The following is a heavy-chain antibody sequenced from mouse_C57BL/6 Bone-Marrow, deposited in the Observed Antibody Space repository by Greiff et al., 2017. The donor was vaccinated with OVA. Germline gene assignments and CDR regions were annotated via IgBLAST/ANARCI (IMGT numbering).Heavy chain of an antibody. V-gene: IGHV2-2*01. Sequence: QVQLKESGPGLVQPSQSLSITCTVSGFSLTSYGVHWVRQSPGKGLEWLGVIWSGGSTDYNAAFISRLSISKDNSKSQVFFKMNSLQADDTAIYYCARNQIYYGNYLALFAYWGQGTLVTVSA. CDR1: GFSLTSYG. J-gene: IGHJ3*01. D-gene: IGHD2-1*01. CDR3: ARNQIYYGNYLALFAY. CDR2: IWSGGST.